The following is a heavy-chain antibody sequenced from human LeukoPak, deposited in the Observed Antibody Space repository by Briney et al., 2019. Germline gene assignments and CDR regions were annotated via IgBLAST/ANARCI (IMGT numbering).Heavy chain of an antibody. D-gene: IGHD2-2*01. J-gene: IGHJ4*02. CDR1: GGTFSSYA. CDR2: IIPIFGTA. Sequence: SVKVSCKASGGTFSSYAISWVRQAPGQGLEWMGGIIPIFGTANYAQKFQGRVTITADESTSTAHMELSSLRSEDTAVYYCASSPDPCSTSCYYDYWGQGTLVTVSS. CDR3: ASSPDPCSTSCYYDY. V-gene: IGHV1-69*13.